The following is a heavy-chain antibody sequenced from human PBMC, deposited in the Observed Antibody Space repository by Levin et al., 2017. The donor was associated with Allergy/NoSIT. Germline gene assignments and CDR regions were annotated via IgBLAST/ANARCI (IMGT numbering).Heavy chain of an antibody. CDR2: IRSKAYGATP. J-gene: IGHJ4*02. D-gene: IGHD5-24*01. V-gene: IGHV3-49*03. Sequence: GESLKISCTASGFSFDSYAMTWFRQAPGKGLEWVGFIRSKAYGATPEYVASVKGRSIISRDDSKNIAYLQMNSLETEDTAVYYCSRKRRVLTPDFDEWGQGTLVTVSS. CDR1: GFSFDSYA. CDR3: SRKRRVLTPDFDE.